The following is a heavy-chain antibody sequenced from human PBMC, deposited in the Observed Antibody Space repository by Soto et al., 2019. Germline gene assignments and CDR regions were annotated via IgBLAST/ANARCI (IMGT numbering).Heavy chain of an antibody. CDR1: GGSISSSSYY. J-gene: IGHJ5*02. CDR2: IYYSGST. CDR3: ARQLHLGSGYYTELNWFDP. D-gene: IGHD3-3*01. V-gene: IGHV4-39*01. Sequence: SETLSLTCTVSGGSISSSSYYWGWIRQPPGKGLEWIGSIYYSGSTYYNPSLKSRVTISVDTSKNQFSLKLSSVTAADTAVYYCARQLHLGSGYYTELNWFDPWGQGTLVTVSS.